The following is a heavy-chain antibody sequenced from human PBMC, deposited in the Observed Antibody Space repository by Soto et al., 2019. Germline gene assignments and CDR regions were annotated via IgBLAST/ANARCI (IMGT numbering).Heavy chain of an antibody. CDR2: MNPNSGNT. J-gene: IGHJ6*02. CDR1: GYTFTSYD. V-gene: IGHV1-8*01. Sequence: QVQLVQSGAEVKKPGASVKVSCKASGYTFTSYDINWVRQATGQGLEWMGWMNPNSGNTGYAQKCEGTVTMNRNASISTAYMELSSLRSAASAVYYCARRPDGYYYYGMDVWGQGTTVTVSS. CDR3: ARRPDGYYYYGMDV.